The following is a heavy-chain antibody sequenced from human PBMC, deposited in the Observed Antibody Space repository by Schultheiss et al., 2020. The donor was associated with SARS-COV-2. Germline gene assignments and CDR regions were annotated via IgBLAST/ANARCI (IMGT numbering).Heavy chain of an antibody. D-gene: IGHD5-24*01. V-gene: IGHV4-59*12. J-gene: IGHJ4*02. CDR3: AKVKTATITGLDY. CDR2: IYYTGST. Sequence: GSLRLSCAVYGGSFSDYYWSWIRQPPGKGLEWIGYIYYTGSTNYNPSLKSRVTISVDTSKNQFSLKLSSVTAADTAVYYCAKVKTATITGLDYWGQGTLVTVSS. CDR1: GGSFSDYY.